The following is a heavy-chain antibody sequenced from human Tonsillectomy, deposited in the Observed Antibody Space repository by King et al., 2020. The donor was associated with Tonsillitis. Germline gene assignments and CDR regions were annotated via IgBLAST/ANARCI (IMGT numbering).Heavy chain of an antibody. D-gene: IGHD3-16*01. CDR2: IYNSGSGST. CDR1: GGSISSYY. CDR3: ARARGTYGTDNWFDP. J-gene: IGHJ5*02. V-gene: IGHV4-4*07. Sequence: QLQESGPGLVKPSETLSLICTVSGGSISSYYWTWIRPPAGKGLEWIGRIYNSGSGSTNYNPSLKSRVTMSVDTSKNQFSLRLSSVTAADTAVYYCARARGTYGTDNWFDPWGQGTLVTVSS.